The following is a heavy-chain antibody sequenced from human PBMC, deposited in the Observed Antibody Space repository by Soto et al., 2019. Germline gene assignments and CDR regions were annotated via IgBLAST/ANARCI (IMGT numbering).Heavy chain of an antibody. Sequence: GGSLRLSCAASGFTFSSYEMNWVRQAPGKGLEWVSYISSSGSTIYYADSVKGRFTISRDNAKNSLYLQMNSLRAEDTAVYYCAREVGVGWFDAWGQGTPVTVSS. CDR2: ISSSGSTI. CDR3: AREVGVGWFDA. V-gene: IGHV3-48*03. J-gene: IGHJ5*02. D-gene: IGHD2-2*01. CDR1: GFTFSSYE.